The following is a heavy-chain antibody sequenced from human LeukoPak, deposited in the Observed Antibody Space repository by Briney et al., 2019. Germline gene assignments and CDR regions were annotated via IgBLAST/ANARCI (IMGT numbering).Heavy chain of an antibody. J-gene: IGHJ4*02. CDR2: IGGVGDRT. D-gene: IGHD6-19*01. Sequence: GGSLRFSCAASGFTFNPYAMSWVRQAPGKGLEWVAGIGGVGDRTYYADSVKGRFTISRDNSKDTLFLQMNSLKADDTAVYYCAKASRQAAVASPLDYWGQGSLVTVSS. CDR3: AKASRQAAVASPLDY. CDR1: GFTFNPYA. V-gene: IGHV3-23*01.